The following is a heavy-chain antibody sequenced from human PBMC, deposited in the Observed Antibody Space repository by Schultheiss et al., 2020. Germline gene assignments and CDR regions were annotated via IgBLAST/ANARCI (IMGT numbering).Heavy chain of an antibody. J-gene: IGHJ5*02. V-gene: IGHV3-30*03. CDR2: ISYDGSNK. Sequence: GESLKISCGGSGFTFNTHSMNWVRQAPGKGLEWVAVISYDGSNKYYADSVKGRFTISTDNSKNTLYLQMSSLRAEDTAVYYCTVTELPWGQGTLVTVSS. CDR1: GFTFNTHS. CDR3: TVTELP. D-gene: IGHD1-26*01.